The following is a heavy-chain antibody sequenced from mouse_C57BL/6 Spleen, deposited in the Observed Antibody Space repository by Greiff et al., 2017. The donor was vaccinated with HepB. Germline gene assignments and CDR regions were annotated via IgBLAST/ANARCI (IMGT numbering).Heavy chain of an antibody. CDR1: GYSITSGYD. CDR2: ISYSGST. CDR3: ARGIADWFAY. V-gene: IGHV3-1*01. J-gene: IGHJ3*01. Sequence: EVQLVESGPGMVKPSQSLSLTCTVTGYSITSGYDWHWIRHFPGNKLEWMGYISYSGSTNYNPSLKSRISITHDTSKNHFFLKLNSVTTEDTATYYCARGIADWFAYWGQGTLVTVSA.